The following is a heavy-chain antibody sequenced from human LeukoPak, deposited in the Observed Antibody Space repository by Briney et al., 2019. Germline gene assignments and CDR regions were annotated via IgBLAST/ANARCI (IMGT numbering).Heavy chain of an antibody. CDR2: ISSSSSYI. J-gene: IGHJ4*02. V-gene: IGHV3-21*01. CDR1: GFTFSSYS. D-gene: IGHD6-13*01. Sequence: GGSLRLSCAASGFTFSSYSMNWVRQAPGKGLEWVSSISSSSSYIYYADSVKGRFTISRDNAKNSLYLQMNSLRAEDTAVYYCARVGPSSSPNEDYWGQGTLVTVSS. CDR3: ARVGPSSSPNEDY.